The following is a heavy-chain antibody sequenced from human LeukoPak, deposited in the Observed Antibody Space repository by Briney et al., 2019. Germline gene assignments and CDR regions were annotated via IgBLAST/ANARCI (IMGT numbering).Heavy chain of an antibody. V-gene: IGHV4-59*08. CDR1: GGSISSYY. Sequence: PSETLSLTCTVSGGSISSYYWSWIRQPPGKGLEWIGYIYYSGSTNYNPSLKSRVTISPDTSKNQFSLRLSSVTAADTAVYYCARLVSAAAHFDYWGQGTLVTVSS. CDR2: IYYSGST. CDR3: ARLVSAAAHFDY. J-gene: IGHJ4*02. D-gene: IGHD2-2*01.